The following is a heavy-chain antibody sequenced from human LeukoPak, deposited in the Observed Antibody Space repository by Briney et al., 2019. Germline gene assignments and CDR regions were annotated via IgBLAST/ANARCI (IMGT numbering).Heavy chain of an antibody. Sequence: GGSLRLSCAASGFSFSIYFMNWVRQAPGKGLEWVSVIYSGGSTYYADSVKGRFTISRDNSKNTLYLQMNSLRAEDTAVYYCARESGGYYYGMDVWGQGTTVTVSS. J-gene: IGHJ6*02. CDR1: GFSFSIYF. CDR2: IYSGGST. D-gene: IGHD2-15*01. CDR3: ARESGGYYYGMDV. V-gene: IGHV3-53*01.